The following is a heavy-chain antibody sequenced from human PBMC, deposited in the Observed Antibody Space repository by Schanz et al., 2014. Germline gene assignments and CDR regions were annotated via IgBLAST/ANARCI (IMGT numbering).Heavy chain of an antibody. CDR3: VRDLGGDQTDY. CDR2: TRYDGNNK. CDR1: GFTFSRYG. Sequence: QVFLAESGGGVVQPGRSLRLSCAASGFTFSRYGMHWVRQAPGKGLEWVAATRYDGNNKYYVDSVKGRFTISRDNSKNTLYLQVNSLRAEDTAVYYCVRDLGGDQTDYWGQGTLVTVSS. D-gene: IGHD4-17*01. J-gene: IGHJ4*02. V-gene: IGHV3-33*01.